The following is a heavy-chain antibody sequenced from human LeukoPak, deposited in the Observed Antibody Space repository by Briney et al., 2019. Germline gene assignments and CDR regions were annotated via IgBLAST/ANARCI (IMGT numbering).Heavy chain of an antibody. CDR2: INHSGST. J-gene: IGHJ4*02. D-gene: IGHD1-26*01. CDR3: ARGAVNGSYAATFDY. V-gene: IGHV4-34*01. CDR1: GGSFSGYY. Sequence: PSETLSLTCAVYGGSFSGYYWSWIRQPPGKGLEWIGEINHSGSTNYNPSLKSRVTISVDTSKNQFSLKLSSVTAADTAVYYCARGAVNGSYAATFDYWGQGTLVTVSS.